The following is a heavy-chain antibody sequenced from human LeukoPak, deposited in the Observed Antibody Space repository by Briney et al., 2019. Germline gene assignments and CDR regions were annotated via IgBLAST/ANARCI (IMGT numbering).Heavy chain of an antibody. CDR3: ARDYYDSSGYYYSFDY. V-gene: IGHV4-4*02. CDR1: GFTFSSYAM. Sequence: GSLRLSCAASGFTFSSYAMSWVRQPPGKGLEWIGEIYHSGSTNYNPSLKSRVTISVDKSKNQFSLKLSSVTAADTAVYYCARDYYDSSGYYYSFDYWGQGTLVTVSS. J-gene: IGHJ4*02. D-gene: IGHD3-22*01. CDR2: IYHSGST.